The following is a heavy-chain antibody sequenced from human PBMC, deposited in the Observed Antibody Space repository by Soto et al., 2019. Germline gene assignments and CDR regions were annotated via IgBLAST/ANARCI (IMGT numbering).Heavy chain of an antibody. CDR3: AREARGDAFDI. CDR2: ITSSSSYI. Sequence: EVQLVESGGGLVKPGGSLRLSCAASGFTFSSYSMNWVRQAPGKGLEWVSSITSSSSYIYYADSVKGRFTISRDNAKNSLYLQMNSLRAEDTAVYYCAREARGDAFDIWGQGTMVTVSS. J-gene: IGHJ3*02. CDR1: GFTFSSYS. V-gene: IGHV3-21*01.